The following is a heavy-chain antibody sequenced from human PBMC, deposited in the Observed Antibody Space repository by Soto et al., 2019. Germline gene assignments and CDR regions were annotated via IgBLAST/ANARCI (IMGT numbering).Heavy chain of an antibody. CDR2: ILNSGRT. Sequence: KTSETLSLTCTVSGGSISSDDYYWSWIRQPPGKGLEWIGYILNSGRTYYNPSLKSRVTISQDTSKNQFSLRLSSVTVADTAVYYCARTVDFWSGYYAYWGQGTLVTVSS. J-gene: IGHJ1*01. D-gene: IGHD3-3*01. CDR3: ARTVDFWSGYYAY. V-gene: IGHV4-30-4*01. CDR1: GGSISSDDYY.